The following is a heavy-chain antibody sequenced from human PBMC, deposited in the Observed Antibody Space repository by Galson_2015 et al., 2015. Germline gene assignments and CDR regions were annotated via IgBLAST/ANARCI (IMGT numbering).Heavy chain of an antibody. V-gene: IGHV5-51*01. Sequence: QSGAEVKKPGESLQISCTGSGYSFTSYWIGWVRQMPGKGLEWMGIIYPGDSDTRYSPSFQGHVTISADKSISTAYLQWSSLKASDTAMYYCARQYYYGSGSKYWFDPWGQGTLVTVSS. CDR2: IYPGDSDT. CDR3: ARQYYYGSGSKYWFDP. CDR1: GYSFTSYW. J-gene: IGHJ5*02. D-gene: IGHD3-10*01.